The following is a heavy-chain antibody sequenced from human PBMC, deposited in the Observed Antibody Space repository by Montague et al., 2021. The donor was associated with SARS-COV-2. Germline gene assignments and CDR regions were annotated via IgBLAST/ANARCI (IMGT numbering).Heavy chain of an antibody. V-gene: IGHV4-59*11. CDR3: ARGSGSASATWFDP. J-gene: IGHJ5*02. Sequence: SETLSLTCTVSGGSIGSHYWSWIRLPPGKGLEWVGHIYYTGITKYKSSLKSRVTISVDTSKNLLSLKLDSVTAADTAVYYCARGSGSASATWFDPWGQGALVTVSS. CDR2: IYYTGIT. CDR1: GGSIGSHY. D-gene: IGHD6-25*01.